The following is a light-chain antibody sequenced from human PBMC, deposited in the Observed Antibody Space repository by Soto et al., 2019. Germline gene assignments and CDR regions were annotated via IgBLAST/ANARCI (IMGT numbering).Light chain of an antibody. CDR1: RSISNW. V-gene: IGKV1-5*01. J-gene: IGKJ4*01. CDR2: DAS. Sequence: DIQMTQSPSTLYASVGDRVTITCRASRSISNWLAWYQQRPGIAPKLLIFDASILQSGVPSRFSGSGSGTEFTLSISRLQTDDFATYYCQQYGSFSPITFGGRTKVDIK. CDR3: QQYGSFSPIT.